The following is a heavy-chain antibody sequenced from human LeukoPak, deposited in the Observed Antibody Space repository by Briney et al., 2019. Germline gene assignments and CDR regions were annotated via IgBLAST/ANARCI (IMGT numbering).Heavy chain of an antibody. CDR2: IIPILGIA. CDR3: ARARGDYDSSGYYYYYYGMDV. Sequence: SVKVSCKASGGTFSSYTISWVRQAPGQGLEWMGRIIPILGIANYAQKFQGRVTITADKSTSTAYMELSSLRSEDTAVYYRARARGDYDSSGYYYYYYGMDVWGQGTTVTVSS. J-gene: IGHJ6*02. CDR1: GGTFSSYT. V-gene: IGHV1-69*02. D-gene: IGHD3-22*01.